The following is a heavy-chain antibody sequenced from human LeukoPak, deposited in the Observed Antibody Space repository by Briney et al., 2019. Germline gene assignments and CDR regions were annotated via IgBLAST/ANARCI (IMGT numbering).Heavy chain of an antibody. D-gene: IGHD3-22*01. J-gene: IGHJ4*02. CDR2: IYHSGST. V-gene: IGHV4-4*02. Sequence: SGTLSLTCAVSGGSFRSHNWWTWVRQPPGMRLEWIGEIYHSGSTNHNPSLKSRVTISVDKSKNQFSLKLSSVTAADTAMYYCAAAVKYYYDSSGYYYDYWGQGTLVTVSS. CDR3: AAAVKYYYDSSGYYYDY. CDR1: GGSFRSHNW.